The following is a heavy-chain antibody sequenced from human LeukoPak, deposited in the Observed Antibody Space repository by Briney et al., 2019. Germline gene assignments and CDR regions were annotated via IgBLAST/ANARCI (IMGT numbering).Heavy chain of an antibody. CDR3: AKGNSYDSSGLPFDY. J-gene: IGHJ4*02. Sequence: QPGRSLRLSCAASGFTFDDYAMHWVRQAPGKCLEWVSGISWDSGSVDSADSVKGRFTISRDDARNSLYLQMNSLRAEGTALYYCAKGNSYDSSGLPFDYWGQGTLVTVSS. CDR2: ISWDSGSV. CDR1: GFTFDDYA. D-gene: IGHD3-22*01. V-gene: IGHV3-9*01.